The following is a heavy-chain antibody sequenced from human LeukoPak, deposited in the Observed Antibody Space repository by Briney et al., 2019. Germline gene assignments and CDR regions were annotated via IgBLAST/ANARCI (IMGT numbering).Heavy chain of an antibody. V-gene: IGHV3-9*01. Sequence: PGGSLRLSCAASGFTFDDYAMHWVRQAPGKGLEWVSGISWNSGSIGYADSVKGRFTISRDNAKNCLYLQMNSLRAEDSALYYCAKDLRATHTYAYHYWGQGTLVTVSS. CDR1: GFTFDDYA. J-gene: IGHJ4*02. CDR3: AKDLRATHTYAYHY. CDR2: ISWNSGSI. D-gene: IGHD3-16*01.